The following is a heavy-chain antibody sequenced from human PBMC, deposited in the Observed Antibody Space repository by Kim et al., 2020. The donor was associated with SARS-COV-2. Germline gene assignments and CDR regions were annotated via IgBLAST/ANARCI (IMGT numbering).Heavy chain of an antibody. J-gene: IGHJ4*02. CDR1: GGTFSSYA. Sequence: SVKVSCKASGGTFSSYAISWVRQAPGQGLEWMGGIIPIFGTANYVQKFQGRVTITADESTSTAYMELSSLRSEDTAVYYCAREGVGLGLEWSPLDYWGQGTLVTVSS. CDR3: AREGVGLGLEWSPLDY. CDR2: IIPIFGTA. V-gene: IGHV1-69*13. D-gene: IGHD3-3*01.